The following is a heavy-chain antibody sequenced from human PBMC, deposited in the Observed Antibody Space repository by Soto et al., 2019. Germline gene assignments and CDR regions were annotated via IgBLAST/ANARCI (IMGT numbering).Heavy chain of an antibody. D-gene: IGHD3-3*01. CDR3: ARDRGLGDFWSGYSSSWFDP. CDR1: GFTFDDYS. V-gene: IGHV3-20*01. Sequence: PGGSLRLSCAASGFTFDDYSMSWVRQAPGKGLEWVSGINWNGGSTGYADSVKGRFTISRDNAKNSLYLQMNSLRAEDTALYHCARDRGLGDFWSGYSSSWFDPWGQGTLVTVSS. J-gene: IGHJ5*02. CDR2: INWNGGST.